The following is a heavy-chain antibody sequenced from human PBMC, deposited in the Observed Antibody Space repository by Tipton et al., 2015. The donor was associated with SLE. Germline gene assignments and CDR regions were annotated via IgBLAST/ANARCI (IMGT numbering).Heavy chain of an antibody. V-gene: IGHV4-34*01. CDR2: INHSGST. Sequence: LSLTCAVYGGSFSGYYWSWIRQPPGKGLEWIGEINHSGSTNYNPSLKSRVTISVDTSKNQFSLKLSSVTAADTAVYYCARLSDGSGGDAFDIWGQGTMVTVSS. D-gene: IGHD3-10*01. J-gene: IGHJ3*02. CDR3: ARLSDGSGGDAFDI. CDR1: GGSFSGYY.